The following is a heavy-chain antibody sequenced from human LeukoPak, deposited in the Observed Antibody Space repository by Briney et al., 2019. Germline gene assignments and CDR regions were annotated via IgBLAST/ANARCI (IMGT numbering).Heavy chain of an antibody. CDR2: IYTSGST. Sequence: PSETLSLICSVSGGSISSYYWSWIRQPAGKGLEWIGRIYTSGSTNYNPSLKSRVTMSVDTSKNQFSLKLSSVTAADTAVYYCTTLVYYYYYMDVWGKGTTVTISS. CDR3: TTLVYYYYYMDV. CDR1: GGSISSYY. J-gene: IGHJ6*03. V-gene: IGHV4-4*07. D-gene: IGHD3-16*01.